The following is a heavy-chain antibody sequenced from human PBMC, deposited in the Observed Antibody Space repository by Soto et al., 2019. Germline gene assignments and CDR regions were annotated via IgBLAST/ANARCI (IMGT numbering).Heavy chain of an antibody. J-gene: IGHJ4*02. D-gene: IGHD2-8*01. CDR3: ARGRWYCTNGVCALYFDY. CDR2: TYYRSKWYN. CDR1: GDSVSSNSAA. V-gene: IGHV6-1*01. Sequence: SQTLSLTCAISGDSVSSNSAAWNWIRQSPSRGLEWLGRTYYRSKWYNDYAVSVKSRITINPDTSKNQFSLKLSSVTAADTAVYYCARGRWYCTNGVCALYFDYWGQGTLVTVSS.